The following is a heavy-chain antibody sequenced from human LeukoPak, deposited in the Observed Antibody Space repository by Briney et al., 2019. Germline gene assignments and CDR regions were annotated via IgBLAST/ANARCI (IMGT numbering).Heavy chain of an antibody. V-gene: IGHV3-21*01. CDR3: ARDRVVVVAATGAFDY. CDR1: GFTFSSYS. Sequence: PGGSLRLSCAASGFTFSSYSMNWVRQAPGKGLEWVSSISSSSSYIYYADSVKGRFTISRDNAKNSLYLQMNSLRAEDTAVYYCARDRVVVVAATGAFDYWGQGTLVTVSS. D-gene: IGHD2-15*01. CDR2: ISSSSSYI. J-gene: IGHJ4*02.